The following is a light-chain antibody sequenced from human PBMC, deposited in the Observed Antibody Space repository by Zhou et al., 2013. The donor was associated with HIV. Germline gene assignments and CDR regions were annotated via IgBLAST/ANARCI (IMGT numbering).Light chain of an antibody. J-gene: IGKJ1*01. V-gene: IGKV1-8*01. Sequence: AVQMSQNPTSLSASVGDRVTITCRADQDVNNYVAWYQHKPGKSPRLLIDGASSLQSGVPSRFTGVGSGTHFSLTISCLQSDDFATYYCQQYHSYPRTFGQGTKVEVK. CDR3: QQYHSYPRT. CDR1: QDVNNY. CDR2: GAS.